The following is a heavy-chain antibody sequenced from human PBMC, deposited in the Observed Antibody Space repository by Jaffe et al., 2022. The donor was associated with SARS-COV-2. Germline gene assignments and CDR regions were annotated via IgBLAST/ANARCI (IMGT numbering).Heavy chain of an antibody. CDR1: GYTFTSYA. CDR2: INTNTGNP. Sequence: QVQLVQSGSELKKPGASVKVSCKASGYTFTSYAMNWVRQAPGQGLEWMGWINTNTGNPTYAQGFTGRFVFSLDTSVSTAYLQISSLKAEDTAVYYCARDLNPITMVRGAPNWFDPWGQGTLVTVSS. CDR3: ARDLNPITMVRGAPNWFDP. V-gene: IGHV7-4-1*02. J-gene: IGHJ5*02. D-gene: IGHD3-10*01.